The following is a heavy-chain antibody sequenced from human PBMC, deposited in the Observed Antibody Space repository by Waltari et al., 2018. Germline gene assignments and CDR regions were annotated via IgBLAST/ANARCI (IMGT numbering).Heavy chain of an antibody. CDR3: ASLPYPSHIVVVTANDY. Sequence: QVQLVESGGGVVQPGRSLSLSCAASGFTFSSYAMHWVRQAPGKGLEWVAVISYDGSNKYYADSVKGRFTISRDNSKNTLYLQMNSLRAEDTAVYYCASLPYPSHIVVVTANDYWGQGTL. D-gene: IGHD2-21*02. J-gene: IGHJ4*02. V-gene: IGHV3-30*04. CDR2: ISYDGSNK. CDR1: GFTFSSYA.